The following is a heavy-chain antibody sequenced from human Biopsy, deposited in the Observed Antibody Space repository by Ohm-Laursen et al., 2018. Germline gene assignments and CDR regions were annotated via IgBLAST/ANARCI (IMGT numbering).Heavy chain of an antibody. V-gene: IGHV3-21*06. J-gene: IGHJ5*01. CDR1: GVTLSGYG. CDR3: ATELLPPGVGGPWLDS. Sequence: LSLTCAASGVTLSGYGINWVRQAPGKGLEWISSISASSSYIYYADSVKGRFTVSRDNTKNTLYLQMNSLRAADTAIYFCATELLPPGVGGPWLDSWGQGTPVTVSS. CDR2: ISASSSYI. D-gene: IGHD3-10*01.